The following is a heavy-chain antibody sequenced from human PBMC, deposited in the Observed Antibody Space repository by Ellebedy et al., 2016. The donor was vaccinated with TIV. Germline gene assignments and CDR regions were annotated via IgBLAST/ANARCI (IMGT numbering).Heavy chain of an antibody. J-gene: IGHJ6*03. Sequence: SGPTLVXPTQTLTLTCTFSGFSLSTSGMCVSWIRQPPGKALEWLALIDWDDDKYYSTSLKTRLTISKDTSKNQVVLTMTNMDPVDTATYYCARISFYGSGSYLTPTPKYYYYYYMDVWGKGTTVTVSS. CDR1: GFSLSTSGMC. D-gene: IGHD3-10*01. V-gene: IGHV2-70*01. CDR2: IDWDDDK. CDR3: ARISFYGSGSYLTPTPKYYYYYYMDV.